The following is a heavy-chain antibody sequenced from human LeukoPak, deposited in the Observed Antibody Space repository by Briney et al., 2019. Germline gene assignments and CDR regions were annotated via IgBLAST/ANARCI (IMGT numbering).Heavy chain of an antibody. Sequence: GRSLRLSCAASGFTFSSYAMHWVRQAPGKGLEWVAVISYDGSNKYYADSVKGRFTISRDNSKNTLYLQMNSLRAEDTAVYYCARDSYGSSNYYPFDYWGQGTLVTVSS. CDR1: GFTFSSYA. D-gene: IGHD3-22*01. V-gene: IGHV3-30-3*01. CDR3: ARDSYGSSNYYPFDY. J-gene: IGHJ4*02. CDR2: ISYDGSNK.